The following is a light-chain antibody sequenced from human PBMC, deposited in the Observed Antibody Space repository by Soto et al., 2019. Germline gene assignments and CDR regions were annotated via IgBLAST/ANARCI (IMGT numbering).Light chain of an antibody. CDR1: SSDIGGYNY. CDR3: SSFSSDTTLFV. J-gene: IGLJ1*01. Sequence: QSVLTQPASVSGSPGQSITISCTGTSSDIGGYNYVSWYQQSPGKAPKLIIYEVNYRPSGVSYRFSGSKSGNTASLTISGLQAEDEADYYCSSFSSDTTLFVFGGGTKLTVL. V-gene: IGLV2-14*01. CDR2: EVN.